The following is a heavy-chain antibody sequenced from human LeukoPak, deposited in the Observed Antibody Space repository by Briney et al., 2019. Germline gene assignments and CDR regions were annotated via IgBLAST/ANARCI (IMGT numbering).Heavy chain of an antibody. CDR1: GGSISSSSYH. J-gene: IGHJ5*02. Sequence: TSETLSLTCTVSGGSISSSSYHWGWIRQPPGKGLEWIGSIDYSGSTYHNPSLKSRVTISVDTSKDRFSLKLTSVTAADTAVYYCARGFTVDPWGQGTLVTVSS. CDR3: ARGFTVDP. V-gene: IGHV4-39*07. CDR2: IDYSGST. D-gene: IGHD3-16*01.